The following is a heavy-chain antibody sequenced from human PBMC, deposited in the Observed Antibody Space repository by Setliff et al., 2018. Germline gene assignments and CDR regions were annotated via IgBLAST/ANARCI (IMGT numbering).Heavy chain of an antibody. Sequence: ASVKVSCKASGYTLSNSILSWVRQAPGQGFEWVGWISAYNGKTYSAQKFQDRVTLTTHTSTNMGYLELRDLRSDDTAVYYCLRLVRYCTKIACQATSGDEVWGLGTLVTVSS. D-gene: IGHD2-8*01. CDR3: LRLVRYCTKIACQATSGDEV. J-gene: IGHJ4*02. CDR2: ISAYNGKT. CDR1: GYTLSNSI. V-gene: IGHV1-18*01.